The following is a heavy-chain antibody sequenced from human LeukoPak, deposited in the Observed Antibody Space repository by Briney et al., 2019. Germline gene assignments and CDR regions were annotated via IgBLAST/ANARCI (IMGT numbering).Heavy chain of an antibody. CDR1: GGSISSYY. Sequence: SETLSLTCTVSGGSISSYYWSWIRQPPGKGLEWIGYIYYSGSTNYNPSPKSRVTISVDTSKNQFSLKLSSVTAADTAVYYCARDLHPRLAGFFDYWGQGTLVTVSS. D-gene: IGHD3-3*02. CDR3: ARDLHPRLAGFFDY. V-gene: IGHV4-59*01. J-gene: IGHJ4*02. CDR2: IYYSGST.